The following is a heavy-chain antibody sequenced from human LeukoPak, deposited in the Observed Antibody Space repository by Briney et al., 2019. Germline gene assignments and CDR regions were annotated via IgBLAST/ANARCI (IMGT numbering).Heavy chain of an antibody. V-gene: IGHV6-1*01. J-gene: IGHJ5*02. CDR3: ARDGGWVTTGWFDP. Sequence: SQTLSLTCAISGDSVSSNSASWNWIRQSPSSGLEWLGRTYYRSKWYNDYAVSVKSRITINPDTSKNQFSLQLNSVTPEDTAVYYCARDGGWVTTGWFDPWGQGTLVTVSS. CDR2: TYYRSKWYN. D-gene: IGHD4-4*01. CDR1: GDSVSSNSAS.